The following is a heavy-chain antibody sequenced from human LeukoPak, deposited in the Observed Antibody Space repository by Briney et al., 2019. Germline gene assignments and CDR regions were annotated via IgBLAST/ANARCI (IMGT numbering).Heavy chain of an antibody. Sequence: SETLSLTCTVSGYSISSGYYWGWIRQPPGKGLEWIGSIYHSGSTYYNPSLKRRGTIAVDTTKNQFSLKLSSVTAADTAVYYCARHYGSGRGYYYMDVWGKGTTVTVSS. V-gene: IGHV4-38-2*02. J-gene: IGHJ6*03. CDR3: ARHYGSGRGYYYMDV. CDR1: GYSISSGYY. CDR2: IYHSGST. D-gene: IGHD3-10*01.